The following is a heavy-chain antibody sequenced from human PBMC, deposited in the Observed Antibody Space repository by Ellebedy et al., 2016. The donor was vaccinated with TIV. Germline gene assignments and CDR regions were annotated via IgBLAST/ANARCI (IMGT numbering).Heavy chain of an antibody. CDR3: AKRHLTMVRGVISDY. J-gene: IGHJ4*02. V-gene: IGHV3-30*02. CDR2: IRYDGSNK. D-gene: IGHD3-10*01. Sequence: GESLKISCAASGFTVSSNYMSWVRQAPGKGLEWVAFIRYDGSNKYYADSVKGRFTISRDNSKNTLYLQMNSLRAEDTAVYYCAKRHLTMVRGVISDYWGQGTLVTVSS. CDR1: GFTVSSNY.